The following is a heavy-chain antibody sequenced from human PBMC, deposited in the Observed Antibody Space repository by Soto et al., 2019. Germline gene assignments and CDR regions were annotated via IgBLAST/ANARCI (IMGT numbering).Heavy chain of an antibody. CDR3: ARERATYDYIWGSYRPIRYFDY. J-gene: IGHJ4*02. CDR2: ISAYNGNT. V-gene: IGHV1-18*01. D-gene: IGHD3-16*01. CDR1: GYTFTSYG. Sequence: GASVKVSCKASGYTFTSYGISWVRQAPGQGLEWMGWISAYNGNTNYAQKHQGRVTMTTDTSTSTAYMELRSLRSDDTAVYYCARERATYDYIWGSYRPIRYFDYWGQGTLVTVSS.